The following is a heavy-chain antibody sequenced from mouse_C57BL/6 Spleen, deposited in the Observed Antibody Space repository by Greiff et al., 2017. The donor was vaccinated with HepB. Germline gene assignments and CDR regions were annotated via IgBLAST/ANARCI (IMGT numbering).Heavy chain of an antibody. CDR2: ISDGGSYT. D-gene: IGHD1-1*01. CDR3: ARDTHYYGSSYDY. V-gene: IGHV5-4*01. J-gene: IGHJ2*01. Sequence: EVKLQESGGGLVKPGGSLKLSCAASGFTFSSYAMSWVRQTPEKRLEWVATISDGGSYTYYPDNVKGRFTISRDNAKNNLYLQMSHLKSEDTAMYYCARDTHYYGSSYDYWGQGTTLTVSS. CDR1: GFTFSSYA.